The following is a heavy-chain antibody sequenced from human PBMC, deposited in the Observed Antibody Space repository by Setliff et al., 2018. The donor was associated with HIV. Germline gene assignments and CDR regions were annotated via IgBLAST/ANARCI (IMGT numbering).Heavy chain of an antibody. CDR2: ISAYNGDT. Sequence: ASVKVSCKASGYTFTGYAISWVRQAPGQGLEWLGWISAYNGDTNYAQKVQGRASMTIDTSTSTAYMELRSLRSDDMAVYYCARRGLFDAFDIWGQGTMVTVSS. D-gene: IGHD3-10*01. CDR3: ARRGLFDAFDI. J-gene: IGHJ3*02. V-gene: IGHV1-18*03. CDR1: GYTFTGYA.